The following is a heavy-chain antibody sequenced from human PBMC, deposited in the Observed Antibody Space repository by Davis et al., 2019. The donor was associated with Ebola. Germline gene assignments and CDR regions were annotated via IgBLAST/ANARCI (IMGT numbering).Heavy chain of an antibody. J-gene: IGHJ6*02. CDR3: AKELSIAARIFVVYYYYYGMDV. V-gene: IGHV3-30*18. CDR2: ISYDGSNK. D-gene: IGHD6-6*01. Sequence: GGSLRLSCAASGFTFSSYGMHWVRQAPGKGLEWVAVISYDGSNKYYADSVKGRFTISRDNSKNTLYLQMNSLRAEDTAVYYCAKELSIAARIFVVYYYYYGMDVWGQGTTVTVSS. CDR1: GFTFSSYG.